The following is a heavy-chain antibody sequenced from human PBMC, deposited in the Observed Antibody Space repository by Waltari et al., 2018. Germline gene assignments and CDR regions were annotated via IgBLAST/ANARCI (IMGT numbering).Heavy chain of an antibody. CDR3: ARSRTDTWGHSFSGMDV. J-gene: IGHJ6*02. Sequence: EVQLVESGGDLVQPGGSLSLSCLGFGFIFSTYSWSWFRQAPGKGVVVVSNISNSGITVHYADSVKGRFTISRDNANNSVYLQMNSLRGEDTAVYYCARSRTDTWGHSFSGMDVWGQGTTVTVSS. CDR2: ISNSGITV. D-gene: IGHD3-16*01. CDR1: GFIFSTYS. V-gene: IGHV3-48*01.